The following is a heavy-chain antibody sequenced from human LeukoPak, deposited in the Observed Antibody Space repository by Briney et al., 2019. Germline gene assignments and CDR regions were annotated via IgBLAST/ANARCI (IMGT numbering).Heavy chain of an antibody. V-gene: IGHV4-34*01. CDR3: ARGLSSGWVDY. CDR1: GGSFTTYY. Sequence: SETLSLTCAVYGGSFTTYYWTWIRQPPRKGLEWIGEIHHSGRTNYKPSLRSRVTISLVTSKNQCSLNLNSVTAADTAVHYCARGLSSGWVDYWGQGTLVTVSS. D-gene: IGHD6-19*01. J-gene: IGHJ4*02. CDR2: IHHSGRT.